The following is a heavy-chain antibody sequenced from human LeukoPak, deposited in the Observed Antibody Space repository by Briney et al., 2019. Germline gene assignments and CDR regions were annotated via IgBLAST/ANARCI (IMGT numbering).Heavy chain of an antibody. D-gene: IGHD3-16*02. CDR1: GFTFSSYW. J-gene: IGHJ4*02. Sequence: PGGSLRLSCAASGFTFSSYWMHWVRQAPGKGLVWVSRINSDGSSTSYADSVKGRFTISRDNAKNTLYLQMNSLRAEDTAVYYCARGLVYDYVWGSYRPFDYWGQGTLVTVSS. CDR2: INSDGSST. V-gene: IGHV3-74*01. CDR3: ARGLVYDYVWGSYRPFDY.